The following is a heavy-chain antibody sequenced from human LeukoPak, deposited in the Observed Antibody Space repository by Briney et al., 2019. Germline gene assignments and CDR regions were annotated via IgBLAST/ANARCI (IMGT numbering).Heavy chain of an antibody. CDR1: GYIFSNYW. CDR3: ARPLGYSYTRFDY. J-gene: IGHJ4*02. CDR2: IYPGDSDT. Sequence: GESLKISCKGSGYIFSNYWIGWVRQMPGKGLEWMGIIYPGDSDTTYSPSFQSQVTISVDKSISTAYLHWSSLKASDTAMYYCARPLGYSYTRFDYWGQGTLVTVSS. V-gene: IGHV5-51*01. D-gene: IGHD5-18*01.